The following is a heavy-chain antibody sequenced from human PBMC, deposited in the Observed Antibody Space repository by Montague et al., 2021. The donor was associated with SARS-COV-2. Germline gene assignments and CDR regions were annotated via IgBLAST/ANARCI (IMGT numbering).Heavy chain of an antibody. J-gene: IGHJ6*02. Sequence: SETLSLTCTVSGGSISSYYWSWIRQPPGKGLQWIGYIYNNGSTNXNTSLKSRVTLSIDTSKNQFSLKLTSVTAADTAVYYCARGGGDSADYYYYAMDVWGQGTTVTVSS. CDR3: ARGGGDSADYYYYAMDV. CDR1: GGSISSYY. D-gene: IGHD2-21*02. CDR2: IYNNGST. V-gene: IGHV4-59*01.